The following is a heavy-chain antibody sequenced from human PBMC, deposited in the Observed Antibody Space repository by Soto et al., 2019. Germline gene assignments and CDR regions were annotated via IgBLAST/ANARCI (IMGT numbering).Heavy chain of an antibody. J-gene: IGHJ6*03. CDR1: GGSISSYY. D-gene: IGHD1-1*01. Sequence: PSETLSLTCTVSGGSISSYYWSWIRQPPGKGLEWIGYIYYSGSTNYNPSLKSRVTISVDTSKNQFSLKLSSVTAADTAVYYCESSTKEPSPHYMDVWGKGTTVNVSS. CDR3: ESSTKEPSPHYMDV. CDR2: IYYSGST. V-gene: IGHV4-59*08.